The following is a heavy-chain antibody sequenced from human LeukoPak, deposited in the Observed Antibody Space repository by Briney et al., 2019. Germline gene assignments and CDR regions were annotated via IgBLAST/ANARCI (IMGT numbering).Heavy chain of an antibody. CDR2: IYHSGTT. V-gene: IGHV4-4*02. Sequence: SETLSLTCAVSGDSISRNTWWSWVRQPPAKGLGWIGEIYHSGTTNYNPSLKSRVTISMDKSKNQFSLKLSSVTAADTAVYYCARGGAFYYFDYWGQGTLVTVSS. CDR3: ARGGAFYYFDY. D-gene: IGHD1-26*01. CDR1: GDSISRNTW. J-gene: IGHJ4*02.